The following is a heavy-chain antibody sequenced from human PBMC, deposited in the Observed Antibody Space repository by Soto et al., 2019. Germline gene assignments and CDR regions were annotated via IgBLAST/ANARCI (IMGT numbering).Heavy chain of an antibody. D-gene: IGHD2-2*01. J-gene: IGHJ6*02. CDR3: AKKLPCSSLGWGCGMDV. Sequence: EVQLVETGGGLIQPGGSLRLSCLASGFSVTTNYIIWVRQPPGKGLEWVSTTFPGGYTHYADYVKGRFAISRDNSKNTVYLQMNNLRVEDTAVYYCAKKLPCSSLGWGCGMDVWGQGSTVSVS. CDR2: TFPGGYT. V-gene: IGHV3-53*02. CDR1: GFSVTTNY.